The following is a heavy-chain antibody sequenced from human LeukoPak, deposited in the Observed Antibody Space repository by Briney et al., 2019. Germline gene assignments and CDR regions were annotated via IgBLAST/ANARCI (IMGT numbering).Heavy chain of an antibody. CDR3: ARETGYSCFDY. CDR1: GGSISSYY. CDR2: IYYSGST. J-gene: IGHJ4*02. Sequence: SETLSLTCTVSGGSISSYYWSWIRQPPGKGLEWIGYIYYSGSTNYNPSLKSRVTISVDTSKNQFSLKLSSVTAADTAVYYCARETGYSCFDYWGQGTLVTVSS. D-gene: IGHD5-18*01. V-gene: IGHV4-59*01.